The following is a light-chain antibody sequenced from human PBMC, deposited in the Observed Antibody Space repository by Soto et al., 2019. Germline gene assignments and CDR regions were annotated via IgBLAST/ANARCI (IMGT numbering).Light chain of an antibody. CDR2: GAS. CDR3: QQYNKWPPWT. CDR1: QSVSSN. J-gene: IGKJ1*01. Sequence: EIVITQSPATLSVSPGERATLSCRASQSVSSNLAWYQQKPGQAPRLLIYGASTRATGIPARFSGSGSGTEFTLTISSLQSEDFAVYYCQQYNKWPPWTFGQGTKVE. V-gene: IGKV3-15*01.